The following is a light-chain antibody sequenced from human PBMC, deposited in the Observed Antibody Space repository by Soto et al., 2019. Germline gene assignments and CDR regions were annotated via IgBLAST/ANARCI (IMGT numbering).Light chain of an antibody. CDR2: GAS. Sequence: IVMTQSPATLSVSPGERATLSCRASQSLGGSLAWYQQKPGQAPRLLIYGASTRVTGIPARFSGSESGTEFTLTISSLQSEDFAVYYCQQYKNGWTFGQGTKVEIK. CDR1: QSLGGS. V-gene: IGKV3-15*01. CDR3: QQYKNGWT. J-gene: IGKJ1*01.